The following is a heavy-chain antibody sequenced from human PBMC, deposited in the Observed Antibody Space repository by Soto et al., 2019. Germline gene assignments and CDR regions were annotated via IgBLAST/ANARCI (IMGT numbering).Heavy chain of an antibody. CDR3: VRGYGDYEGFQY. Sequence: PGGSLRLSCTALTNYSVNWVRQAPGKGLEWVSSISSNGAHPYYGDSVRGRFTISRDNAKNSVDLQMNSLRAEDTAVYYCVRGYGDYEGFQYWGQGTRVTVSS. CDR1: TNYS. V-gene: IGHV3-21*01. J-gene: IGHJ4*02. D-gene: IGHD4-17*01. CDR2: ISSNGAHP.